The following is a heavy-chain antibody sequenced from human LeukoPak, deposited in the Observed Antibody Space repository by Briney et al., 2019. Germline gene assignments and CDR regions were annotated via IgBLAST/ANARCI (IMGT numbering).Heavy chain of an antibody. V-gene: IGHV1-46*01. J-gene: IGHJ4*02. CDR2: INPSGGTT. Sequence: ASVKVSCKASGYTFTSYYMHWVRQAPGQGLEWMGIINPSGGTTSYAQKFQGRVTMTRGMSTSTLYMELSSLRSEDTAVYYCARVGIAYCGGDCYQFDYWGQGTLVTVSS. CDR3: ARVGIAYCGGDCYQFDY. D-gene: IGHD2-21*02. CDR1: GYTFTSYY.